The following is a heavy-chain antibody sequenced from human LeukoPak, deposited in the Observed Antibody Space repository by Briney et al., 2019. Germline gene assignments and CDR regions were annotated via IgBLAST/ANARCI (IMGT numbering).Heavy chain of an antibody. J-gene: IGHJ5*02. CDR3: ARQSGSYYYDSSGSNRGFDP. CDR2: IYPGDSDT. V-gene: IGHV5-51*01. CDR1: GYSFTSYW. D-gene: IGHD3-22*01. Sequence: GESLKISCKGSGYSFTSYWIGWVRQMPGKGLEWMGIIYPGDSDTRYSPSFQGQVTISADKSISTAYLQWSSLKASDTAMYYCARQSGSYYYDSSGSNRGFDPWGQGTLVTVSS.